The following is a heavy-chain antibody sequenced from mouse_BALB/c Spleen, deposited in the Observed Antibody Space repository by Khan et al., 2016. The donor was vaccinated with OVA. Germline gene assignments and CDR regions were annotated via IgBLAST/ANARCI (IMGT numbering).Heavy chain of an antibody. D-gene: IGHD1-1*01. CDR2: ILSGGST. CDR3: ARNQGGYCGSSTGLGY. CDR1: GFSFTTYG. J-gene: IGHJ3*01. V-gene: IGHV2-4-1*01. Sequence: QVTLKESGPGLVQPSQSLSITCTVSGFSFTTYGVHWVRQSPGKGLEWLGVILSGGSTDYNAAFISRLSISKDNSTSQVFFQMNSLPADDTAISYGARNQGGYCGSSTGLGYWGQGTLVTVSA.